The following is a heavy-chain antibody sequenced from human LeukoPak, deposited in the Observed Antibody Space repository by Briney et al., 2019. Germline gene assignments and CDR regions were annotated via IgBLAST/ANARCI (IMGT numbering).Heavy chain of an antibody. V-gene: IGHV4-31*03. CDR2: IYYSGST. Sequence: SETLSVTCTVSGGSISSGGYYWSWIRQHPGKGLEWIGYIYYSGSTYYNPSLKSRVTISVDTSKNQFSLKLSSVTAADTAVYYCARAVRTSTSRYNWFDPWGQGTLVTVSS. CDR1: GGSISSGGYY. J-gene: IGHJ5*02. CDR3: ARAVRTSTSRYNWFDP. D-gene: IGHD2-2*01.